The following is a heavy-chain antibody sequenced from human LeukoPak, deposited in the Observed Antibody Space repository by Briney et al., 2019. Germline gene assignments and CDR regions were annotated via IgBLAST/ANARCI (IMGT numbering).Heavy chain of an antibody. J-gene: IGHJ5*02. CDR3: AKELARRYCSGGSCLPWFDP. CDR2: INTDGSTT. V-gene: IGHV3-74*01. D-gene: IGHD2-15*01. CDR1: GFTFSGYW. Sequence: PGGSLRLSCAASGFTFSGYWMHWVRQVPGKGLVWVSRINTDGSTTSYADSVKGRFTISRDNSKNTLYLQMNSLRAEDTAVYYCAKELARRYCSGGSCLPWFDPWGQGTLVTVSS.